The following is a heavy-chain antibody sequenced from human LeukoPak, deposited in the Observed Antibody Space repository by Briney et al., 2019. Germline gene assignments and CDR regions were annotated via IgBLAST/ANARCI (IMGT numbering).Heavy chain of an antibody. Sequence: SGALSLTCAVSGGTISRNSYYWVWMRQPPGKGLVWIRSIYYSGSTYQNPSLKSRVTMSVDTSRNQFSLKLSSVDAADTAVYYCAKAGVRYFDSSGLYAFDFWGQGTTVTVSS. J-gene: IGHJ3*01. V-gene: IGHV4-39*01. D-gene: IGHD3-22*01. CDR3: AKAGVRYFDSSGLYAFDF. CDR2: IYYSGST. CDR1: GGTISRNSYY.